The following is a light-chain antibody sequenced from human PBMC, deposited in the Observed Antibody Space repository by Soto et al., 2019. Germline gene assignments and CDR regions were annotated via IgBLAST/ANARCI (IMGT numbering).Light chain of an antibody. V-gene: IGKV1-9*01. J-gene: IGKJ1*01. CDR2: AAS. CDR1: QGISSN. Sequence: DIQLTQSPSFLSASVGDRVTITCRASQGISSNLAWYQQKPGKAPNLLISAASTLQSGVPSRFSGRGSGTEFTLTISSLQPEDFATYYCQQLNSYPRTFGQGTKVEIK. CDR3: QQLNSYPRT.